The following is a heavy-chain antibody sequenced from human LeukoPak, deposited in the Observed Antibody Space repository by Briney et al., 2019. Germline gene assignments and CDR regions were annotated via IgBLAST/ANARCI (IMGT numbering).Heavy chain of an antibody. CDR1: GFTFSSYS. Sequence: PGGSLRLSCAASGFTFSSYSMNWVRQAPGKGLEWVSSISSSSSYIYYADSVKGRFTISRDNAKNSLYLQMNSLRAEDTAVYYCARDSAPGYSYGAFYWGQGTLVTVSS. D-gene: IGHD5-18*01. V-gene: IGHV3-21*01. CDR2: ISSSSSYI. CDR3: ARDSAPGYSYGAFY. J-gene: IGHJ4*02.